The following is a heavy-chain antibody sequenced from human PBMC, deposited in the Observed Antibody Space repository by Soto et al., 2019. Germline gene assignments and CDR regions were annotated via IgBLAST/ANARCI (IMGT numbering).Heavy chain of an antibody. D-gene: IGHD6-13*01. CDR1: GFTFSDYY. Sequence: QVQLVESGGGMVKPGGSLRLSCAASGFTFSDYYMSWIRQAPGKGLEWVSYISPSSSYTNDAVSVKGRFTISRDNAKNSVYLQMNSLRAEDTAVYYCARNHIAASGTSAYDIWGQGTMVTVSS. V-gene: IGHV3-11*06. CDR3: ARNHIAASGTSAYDI. J-gene: IGHJ3*02. CDR2: ISPSSSYT.